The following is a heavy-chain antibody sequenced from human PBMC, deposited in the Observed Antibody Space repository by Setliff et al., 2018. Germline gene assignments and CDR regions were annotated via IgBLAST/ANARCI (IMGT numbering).Heavy chain of an antibody. J-gene: IGHJ6*02. CDR3: ARSGGGWFGELFHYYYGMDV. CDR1: GFTFSSYA. D-gene: IGHD3-10*01. CDR2: IGTAGDT. V-gene: IGHV3-13*01. Sequence: GGSLRLSCAASGFTFSSYAMSWVRQAPGKGLEWVSAIGTAGDTYYPGSVKGRFTISRENAKNSLYLQMNSLRAGDTAVYYCARSGGGWFGELFHYYYGMDVWGQGTTVTVSS.